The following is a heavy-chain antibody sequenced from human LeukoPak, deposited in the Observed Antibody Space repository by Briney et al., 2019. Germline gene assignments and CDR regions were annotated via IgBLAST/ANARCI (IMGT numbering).Heavy chain of an antibody. V-gene: IGHV3-53*01. CDR1: GFTVSSNY. CDR3: AREIRGEQWVYSNYYYMDG. J-gene: IGHJ6*03. CDR2: IYSGGST. D-gene: IGHD6-19*01. Sequence: PGGSLRLSCAASGFTVSSNYMSWVRQAPGKGLGWVSVIYSGGSTYYADSVKGRFTISRDNSKNTLYLQMKSLRAEGTAVYYFAREIRGEQWVYSNYYYMDGRGKGTTVTASS.